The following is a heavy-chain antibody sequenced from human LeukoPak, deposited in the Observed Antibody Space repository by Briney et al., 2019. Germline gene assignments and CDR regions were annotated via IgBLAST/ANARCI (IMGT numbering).Heavy chain of an antibody. CDR1: GVSISSGGYY. V-gene: IGHV4-31*03. D-gene: IGHD3-9*01. CDR3: AREGGEYYDILTGLPGSWFDP. Sequence: SETLSLTCTVSGVSISSGGYYWSWIRQHPGKGLEWIGYIYYSGSTYYNPSLKSRVTISVDTSKNQFSLKLSSVTAADTAVYYCAREGGEYYDILTGLPGSWFDPWGQGTLVTVSS. J-gene: IGHJ5*02. CDR2: IYYSGST.